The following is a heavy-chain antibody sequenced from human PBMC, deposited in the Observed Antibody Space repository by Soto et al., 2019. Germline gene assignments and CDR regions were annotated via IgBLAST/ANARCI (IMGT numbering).Heavy chain of an antibody. CDR2: IIPMFAAT. CDR1: GGSFSDFA. D-gene: IGHD4-4*01. CDR3: ARGGIVAVPTALSSYDDYTNYRFDS. Sequence: QVQLAQSGAEVRKPGPSVKVSCRASGGSFSDFAFSWVRQAPGQGLEWMGGIIPMFAATKYAQRFQGRVTISADAFTRAVYVALSSLTSDDSSVYYCARGGIVAVPTALSSYDDYTNYRFDSWGQGTLVSVSS. V-gene: IGHV1-69*01. J-gene: IGHJ4*02.